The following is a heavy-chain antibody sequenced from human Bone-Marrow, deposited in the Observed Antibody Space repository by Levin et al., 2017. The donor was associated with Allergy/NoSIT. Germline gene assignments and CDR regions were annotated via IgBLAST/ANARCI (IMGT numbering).Heavy chain of an antibody. CDR2: IYHSGST. CDR1: GYSISSGYY. D-gene: IGHD1-14*01. CDR3: AVGNVSTQT. Sequence: SETLSLTCAVSGYSISSGYYWGWIRQPPGKGLEWIGSIYHSGSTYYNPSLKSRVTISVDTSKNQFSLKLSSVTAADTAVYYCAVGNVSTQTWGQGTLVTVSS. V-gene: IGHV4-38-2*01. J-gene: IGHJ5*02.